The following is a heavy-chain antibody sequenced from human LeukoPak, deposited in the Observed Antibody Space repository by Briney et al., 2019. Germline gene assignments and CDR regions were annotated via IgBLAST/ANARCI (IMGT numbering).Heavy chain of an antibody. D-gene: IGHD3-10*01. CDR2: IKQDGSEK. Sequence: GGSLRLSCAASGFTFSSYWMSWVRQAPGKGLEWVANIKQDGSEKYYVDSVKGRLTISRDNAKNSLYLQMNSLRAEDTAVYYCASMVRGVKYNWFDPWGQGTLVTVSS. V-gene: IGHV3-7*01. CDR1: GFTFSSYW. J-gene: IGHJ5*02. CDR3: ASMVRGVKYNWFDP.